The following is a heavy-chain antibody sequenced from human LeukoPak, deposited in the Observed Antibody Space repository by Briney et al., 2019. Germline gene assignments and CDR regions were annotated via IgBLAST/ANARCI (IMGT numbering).Heavy chain of an antibody. Sequence: PGGSLRLSCAASGFTFSSYGMRWVRQAPGKGLEWVAVIWYDGSNKYYADSVKGRFTISGDNSKNTLYLQMNSLRAEDTAVYYCARADAYGYSYGLLDYYGMDVWGQGTTVTVSS. V-gene: IGHV3-33*01. CDR3: ARADAYGYSYGLLDYYGMDV. CDR2: IWYDGSNK. J-gene: IGHJ6*02. D-gene: IGHD5-18*01. CDR1: GFTFSSYG.